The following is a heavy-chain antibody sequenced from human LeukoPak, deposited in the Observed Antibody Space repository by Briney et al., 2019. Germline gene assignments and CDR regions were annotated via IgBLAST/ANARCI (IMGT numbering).Heavy chain of an antibody. CDR3: VRGLWSPLWAFDI. CDR2: IYTNGGT. J-gene: IGHJ3*02. Sequence: KPSETLSLTCTVSGVSISTGSSYWTWIRQPAGKGLEWVGRIYTNGGTNYNPSLKSRVTISLDTSNNQFSLKLSSVTAADTAMYYCVRGLWSPLWAFDIWGQGTTVTVSS. V-gene: IGHV4-61*02. D-gene: IGHD5-18*01. CDR1: GVSISTGSSY.